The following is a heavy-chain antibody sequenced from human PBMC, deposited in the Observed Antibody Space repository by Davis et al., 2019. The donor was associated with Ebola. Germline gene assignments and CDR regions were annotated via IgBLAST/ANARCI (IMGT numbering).Heavy chain of an antibody. Sequence: PGGSLRLSCAASGFTFSSYGMHWVRQAPGKGLEWVVVIWYDGSNKYYADSVKGRFTISRDNSKNTLYLQMNSLRAEDTAVYYCARVIEYYDFWSGSYGMDVWGQGTTVTVSS. D-gene: IGHD3-3*01. CDR3: ARVIEYYDFWSGSYGMDV. CDR1: GFTFSSYG. J-gene: IGHJ6*02. CDR2: IWYDGSNK. V-gene: IGHV3-33*08.